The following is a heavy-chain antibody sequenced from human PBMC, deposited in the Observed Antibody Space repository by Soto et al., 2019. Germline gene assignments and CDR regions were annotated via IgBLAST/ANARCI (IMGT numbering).Heavy chain of an antibody. V-gene: IGHV4-34*01. D-gene: IGHD3-22*01. CDR1: GGSFSGYY. J-gene: IGHJ4*02. CDR3: ARVRVTMIVVVITTYYFDY. CDR2: INHGGST. Sequence: QVQLQQWGAGLLKPSETLSLTCAVYGGSFSGYYWSWIRQPPGKGLEWIGEINHGGSTNYNPSLKSRVTISVDTSKNQFSLKLSSVTAADTAVYYCARVRVTMIVVVITTYYFDYRGQGTLVTVSS.